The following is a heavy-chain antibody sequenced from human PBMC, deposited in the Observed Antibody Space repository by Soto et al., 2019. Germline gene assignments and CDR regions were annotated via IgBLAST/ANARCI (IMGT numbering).Heavy chain of an antibody. Sequence: QVQLQESGPGLVKPSQTLSLTCTVSCGSISSGDYYWSGIRQPPGKGLAWIGYIYYSGSTYYNPSLKSRVTIAVDTCKNPFSLKLSSVTAADTAVYYCARQRKRNYYDSSGYPFDYWGQGTLVTVSS. V-gene: IGHV4-30-4*01. CDR1: CGSISSGDYY. D-gene: IGHD3-22*01. J-gene: IGHJ4*02. CDR2: IYYSGST. CDR3: ARQRKRNYYDSSGYPFDY.